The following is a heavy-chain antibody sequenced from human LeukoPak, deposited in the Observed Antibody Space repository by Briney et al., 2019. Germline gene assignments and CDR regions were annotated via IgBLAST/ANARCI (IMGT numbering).Heavy chain of an antibody. CDR2: ISGSGGST. V-gene: IGHV3-23*01. CDR3: AKDQAVTMVRGDWFDP. J-gene: IGHJ5*02. CDR1: GFTFSSYA. Sequence: PGGSLRLSCAASGFTFSSYAMSWVRQAPGKGLEWVSAISGSGGSTYYADSVKGRFTISRDNSKNTLYLQMNSLRAEDTAVYYCAKDQAVTMVRGDWFDPWGQGTLVTVSS. D-gene: IGHD3-10*01.